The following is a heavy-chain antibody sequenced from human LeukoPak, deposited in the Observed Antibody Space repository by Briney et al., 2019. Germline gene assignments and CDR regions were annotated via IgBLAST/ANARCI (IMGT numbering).Heavy chain of an antibody. CDR3: ARYDGSPANYLDY. Sequence: SETLSLTCDVSGGSIITNDYYWAWIRQSPGKGLEWIGWIYYSGSTKYNPSLKSRVTILVDTSKNQFSLKLSSVTAADTAIYYCARYDGSPANYLDYWGQGNLVTVSS. J-gene: IGHJ4*02. D-gene: IGHD1-26*01. V-gene: IGHV4-61*05. CDR1: GGSIITNDYY. CDR2: IYYSGST.